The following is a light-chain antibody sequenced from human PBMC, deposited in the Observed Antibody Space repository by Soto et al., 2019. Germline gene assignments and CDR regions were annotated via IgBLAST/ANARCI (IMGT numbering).Light chain of an antibody. Sequence: QSALTQPASVSGSPGQSLTISCTGTSSDVGGYNYVSWYQQHPGKAPKLMIYDVSNRPSGVSNRFSGSKSGNTASLTISGLQAEDEADYCCSSYTSSSTVVFGGGTKLTVL. V-gene: IGLV2-14*01. CDR1: SSDVGGYNY. CDR3: SSYTSSSTVV. J-gene: IGLJ2*01. CDR2: DVS.